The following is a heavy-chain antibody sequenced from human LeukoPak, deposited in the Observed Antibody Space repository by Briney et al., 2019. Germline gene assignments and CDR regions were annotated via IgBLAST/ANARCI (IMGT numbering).Heavy chain of an antibody. CDR1: GYTFTSYG. D-gene: IGHD5-12*01. Sequence: ASVKVSCKASGYTFTSYGISWVRQAPGQGLEWMGWISAYNGNTNYAQKLQGRVTLTTDTSTSTAYLELTSLRSDDTAVYFCARDYPQYRNRGYSGYGTFDYWGQGTLVTVSS. J-gene: IGHJ4*02. CDR3: ARDYPQYRNRGYSGYGTFDY. CDR2: ISAYNGNT. V-gene: IGHV1-18*01.